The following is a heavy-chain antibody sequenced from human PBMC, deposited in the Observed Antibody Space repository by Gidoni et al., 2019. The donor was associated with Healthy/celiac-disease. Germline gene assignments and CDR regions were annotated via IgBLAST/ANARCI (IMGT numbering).Heavy chain of an antibody. V-gene: IGHV3-23*01. D-gene: IGHD3-16*02. CDR3: AHAGLGELSLYPIRFDP. J-gene: IGHJ5*02. Sequence: TISRDNSKNTLYLQMNSLRAEDTAVYYCAHAGLGELSLYPIRFDPWGQGTLVTVSS.